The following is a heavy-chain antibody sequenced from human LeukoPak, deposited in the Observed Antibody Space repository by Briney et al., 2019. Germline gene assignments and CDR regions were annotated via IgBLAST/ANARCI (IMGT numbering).Heavy chain of an antibody. CDR3: ARDLLGMDV. CDR2: ISYDGSNK. J-gene: IGHJ6*02. V-gene: IGHV3-30-3*01. CDR1: GFTFNSYA. D-gene: IGHD2/OR15-2a*01. Sequence: GGSLRLSCAASGFTFNSYAMHWVRQAPGKGLEWVAVISYDGSNKYYADSVKGRFTISRDNSKNTLYLQMNSLRAEDTAVYYCARDLLGMDVWGQGTTVTVSS.